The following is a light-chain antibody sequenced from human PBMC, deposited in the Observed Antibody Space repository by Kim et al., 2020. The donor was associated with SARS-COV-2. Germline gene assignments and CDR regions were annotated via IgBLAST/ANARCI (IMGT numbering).Light chain of an antibody. CDR1: SDDVGGYNY. CDR3: SSYAGRNNYV. J-gene: IGLJ1*01. Sequence: GQSVTISCTGTSDDVGGYNYVSWYQQHPGKAPKLMIYEITKRPSGVPDRFSGSRSGNTASLTVSGLQAEDEADYYCSSYAGRNNYVFGTGTKVTVL. V-gene: IGLV2-8*01. CDR2: EIT.